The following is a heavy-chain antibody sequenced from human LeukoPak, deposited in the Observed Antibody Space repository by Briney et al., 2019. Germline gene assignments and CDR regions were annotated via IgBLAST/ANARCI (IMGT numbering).Heavy chain of an antibody. CDR3: ARVGTGGYYYYYMDV. Sequence: SETLSLTCAVYGGSFSGYFWSWIRQPPGKGLEWIGEINHSGSTNYNPSLKSRVTISVDTSKNQFSLKLSSVTAADTAVYYCARVGTGGYYYYYMDVWGKGTTVTVSS. D-gene: IGHD2-8*02. J-gene: IGHJ6*03. V-gene: IGHV4-34*01. CDR2: INHSGST. CDR1: GGSFSGYF.